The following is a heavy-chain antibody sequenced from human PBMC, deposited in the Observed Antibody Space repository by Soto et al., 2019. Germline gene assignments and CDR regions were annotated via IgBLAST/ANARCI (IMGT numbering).Heavy chain of an antibody. CDR1: GYTFTSYG. J-gene: IGHJ4*02. Sequence: GASVKVSCKASGYTFTSYGISWVRQAPGQGLEWMGWISAYNGNTNYAQKLQGRVTMTTDTSTSTAYMELRSLRSDDTAVYYCARSYGSRWYSGDFDYWGQGILVTVSS. D-gene: IGHD6-13*01. CDR2: ISAYNGNT. V-gene: IGHV1-18*01. CDR3: ARSYGSRWYSGDFDY.